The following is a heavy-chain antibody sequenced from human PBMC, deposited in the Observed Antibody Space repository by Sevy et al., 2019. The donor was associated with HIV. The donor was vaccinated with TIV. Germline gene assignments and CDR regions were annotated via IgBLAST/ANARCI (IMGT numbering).Heavy chain of an antibody. D-gene: IGHD3-3*01. J-gene: IGHJ3*02. CDR3: ARGTSITIFGVARGYDAFDI. V-gene: IGHV1-18*01. Sequence: ASVKVSCKASGYTFTSYGISWVRQAPGQGLEWMGWISAYNGNTNYAQKLQGRVTMTTDTSTSTAYMELRSLRSDDTAGYYCARGTSITIFGVARGYDAFDIWGQGTMVTVSS. CDR2: ISAYNGNT. CDR1: GYTFTSYG.